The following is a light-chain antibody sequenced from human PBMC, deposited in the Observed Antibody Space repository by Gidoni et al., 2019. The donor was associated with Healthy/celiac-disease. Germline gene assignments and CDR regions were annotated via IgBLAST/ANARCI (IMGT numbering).Light chain of an antibody. CDR3: LQDYNYPRT. Sequence: AIQMTHSPSSLSACVGDRVTITCRASQGIRNDLGWYQQKPGKAPKLLLYAASSLQSWGPSRFSGSGSGTDFTLTISSLQPEDFVTYYCLQDYNYPRTFXQXTKVEIK. J-gene: IGKJ1*01. CDR1: QGIRND. CDR2: AAS. V-gene: IGKV1-6*01.